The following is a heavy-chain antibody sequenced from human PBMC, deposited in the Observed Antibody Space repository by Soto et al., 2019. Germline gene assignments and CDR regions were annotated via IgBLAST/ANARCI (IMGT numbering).Heavy chain of an antibody. CDR2: IYYSGST. CDR1: GGSISSYY. V-gene: IGHV4-59*01. J-gene: IGHJ4*02. CDR3: ARGYSSGWYYFDY. D-gene: IGHD6-19*01. Sequence: PSETLCLTCTVSGGSISSYYWSWIRQPPGKGLEWIGYIYYSGSTNYNPSLKSRVTISVDTSKNHFSLKLSSVTAADTAVYYCARGYSSGWYYFDYWGQGTLVTVSS.